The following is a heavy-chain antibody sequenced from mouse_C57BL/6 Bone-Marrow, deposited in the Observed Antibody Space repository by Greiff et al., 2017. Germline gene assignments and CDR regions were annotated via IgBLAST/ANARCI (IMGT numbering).Heavy chain of an antibody. D-gene: IGHD1-1*01. CDR1: GYSITSGYY. J-gene: IGHJ3*01. CDR3: AREKPHYYGSRYGLWFAY. Sequence: EVKVEESGPGLVKPSQSLSLTCSVTGYSITSGYYWNWIRQLPGNKLEWMGYISYDGSNNYNPSLKNRISITRDTSKNQFFLKLNSVTTDDTATDYCAREKPHYYGSRYGLWFAYWGQGTLVTVSA. V-gene: IGHV3-6*01. CDR2: ISYDGSN.